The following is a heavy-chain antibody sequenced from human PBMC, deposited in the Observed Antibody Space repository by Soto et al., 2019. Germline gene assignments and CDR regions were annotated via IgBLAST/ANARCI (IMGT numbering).Heavy chain of an antibody. V-gene: IGHV3-7*01. CDR3: ATRAGAPAD. J-gene: IGHJ4*02. CDR1: GFSFNTYW. Sequence: EVQLVESGGGLVQPGGSLRLSCAASGFSFNTYWMSWIRQAPGKGMEWVANINEDGNKQNYVDSVRGRFAISRDNAKTSVQLQMNSLGVEDTAVYYCATRAGAPADWGQGTLVTVSS. CDR2: INEDGNKQ. D-gene: IGHD6-25*01.